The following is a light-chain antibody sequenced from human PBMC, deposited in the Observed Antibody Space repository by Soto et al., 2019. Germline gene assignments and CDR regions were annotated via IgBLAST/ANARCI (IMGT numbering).Light chain of an antibody. CDR2: AAS. V-gene: IGKV1-8*01. Sequence: AIRMTQSPSSLSASTGDRVTITFRASQGISSYLAWYQQKPGKAPKLLIYAASTLQSGVPSRFSGSGSGTDFTLTISCLQSEDFATYYCQQYYSYWTFGQGTKVDIK. J-gene: IGKJ1*01. CDR3: QQYYSYWT. CDR1: QGISSY.